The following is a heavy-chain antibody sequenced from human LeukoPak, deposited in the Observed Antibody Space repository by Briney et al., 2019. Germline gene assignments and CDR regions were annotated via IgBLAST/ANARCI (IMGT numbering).Heavy chain of an antibody. CDR3: AKGGLGFRNPFGRNPFDI. D-gene: IGHD2-15*01. V-gene: IGHV3-30*02. CDR2: IRYDGSNK. CDR1: GFTFSSYG. J-gene: IGHJ3*02. Sequence: GGSLRLSCAASGFTFSSYGMHWVRQAPGKGLEWVAFIRYDGSNKYYADSVKGRFTISRDNSKNTLYLQMNSLRAEDTAVYYCAKGGLGFRNPFGRNPFDIWGQGTMVTVSS.